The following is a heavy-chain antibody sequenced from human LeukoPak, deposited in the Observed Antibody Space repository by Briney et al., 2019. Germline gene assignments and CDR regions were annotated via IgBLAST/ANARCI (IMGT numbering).Heavy chain of an antibody. Sequence: SETLSLTCAVYGGYFSGYYWSWIRQPPGKGLEWIGEINHSGSTNYNPSLKSRVTISVDTSKNQFSLKLSSVTAADTAVYYCARGIYYDSSGYYPYFDYWGQGTLVTVSS. D-gene: IGHD3-22*01. CDR3: ARGIYYDSSGYYPYFDY. CDR2: INHSGST. CDR1: GGYFSGYY. V-gene: IGHV4-34*01. J-gene: IGHJ4*02.